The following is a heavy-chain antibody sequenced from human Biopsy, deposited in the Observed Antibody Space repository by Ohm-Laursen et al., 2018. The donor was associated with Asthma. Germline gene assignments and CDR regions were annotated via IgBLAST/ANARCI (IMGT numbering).Heavy chain of an antibody. CDR1: SGSGGYMRSGNYY. Sequence: SETLSLTCSLSSGSGGYMRSGNYYWGWIRQPPGKGLEWIGSIYYSGTTYYNPSLESRVTVPADTQKNQFSQKLTSVTAADTAVYYCVRGSSSWHHGPFHYYYGLDVGGQGTTATVSS. CDR2: IYYSGTT. D-gene: IGHD6-13*01. CDR3: VRGSSSWHHGPFHYYYGLDV. J-gene: IGHJ6*02. V-gene: IGHV4-39*01.